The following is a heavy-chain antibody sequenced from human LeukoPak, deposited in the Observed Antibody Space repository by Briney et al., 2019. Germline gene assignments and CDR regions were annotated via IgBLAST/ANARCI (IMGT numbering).Heavy chain of an antibody. CDR1: GGSISSHY. D-gene: IGHD3-10*01. CDR3: ASVGSDWFDP. J-gene: IGHJ5*02. CDR2: IYYSGST. V-gene: IGHV4-59*11. Sequence: PSETLSLTCTVSGGSISSHYWSWIRQPPGKGLEWIGYIYYSGSTNYNPSLKSRVTISVDTSKNQFSLKLSSVTAADTAVYYCASVGSDWFDPWGQGTLVTVSS.